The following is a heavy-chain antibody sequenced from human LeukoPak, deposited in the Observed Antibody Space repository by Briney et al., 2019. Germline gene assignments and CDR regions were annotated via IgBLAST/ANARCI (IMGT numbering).Heavy chain of an antibody. CDR3: ARTKDYYDSSGYYGAAFDI. J-gene: IGHJ3*02. CDR2: ISSSGSTI. Sequence: LSLTCTVSGDSIITNNYYWGWIRQAPGKGLEWVSYISSSGSTIYYADSVKGRFTISRDNAKNSLYLQMNSLRAEDTAVYYCARTKDYYDSSGYYGAAFDIWGQGTMVTVSS. CDR1: GDSIITNNYY. D-gene: IGHD3-22*01. V-gene: IGHV3-11*04.